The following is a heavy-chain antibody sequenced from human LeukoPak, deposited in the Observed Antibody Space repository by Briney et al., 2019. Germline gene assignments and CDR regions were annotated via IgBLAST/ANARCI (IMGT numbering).Heavy chain of an antibody. CDR3: ATGEMAPGDYSDSSGYYYGFDY. CDR2: IIPIFGTA. Sequence: SVKVSCKASGGTFSSYAISWVRQAPGQGLEWMGGIIPIFGTANYAQKFQGRVTITADESTSTAYMELSSLRSEDTAVYYCATGEMAPGDYSDSSGYYYGFDYWGQGTLVTVSS. V-gene: IGHV1-69*13. J-gene: IGHJ4*02. CDR1: GGTFSSYA. D-gene: IGHD3-22*01.